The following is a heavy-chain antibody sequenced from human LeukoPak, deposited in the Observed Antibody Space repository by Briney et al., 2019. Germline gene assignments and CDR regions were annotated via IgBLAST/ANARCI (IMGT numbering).Heavy chain of an antibody. J-gene: IGHJ4*02. D-gene: IGHD5-12*01. Sequence: SETLSLTCAVYGGSFSGYYWSWIRQPPGKGLEWIGEINHSGSTNYNPSLKSRVTISVDTSKNQFSLKLSSVTAADTAVYYCARGSPRLRSPDYWGQGTLVTVSS. V-gene: IGHV4-34*01. CDR3: ARGSPRLRSPDY. CDR2: INHSGST. CDR1: GGSFSGYY.